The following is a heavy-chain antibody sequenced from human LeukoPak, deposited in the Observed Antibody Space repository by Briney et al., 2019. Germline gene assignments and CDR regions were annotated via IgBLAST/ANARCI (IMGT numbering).Heavy chain of an antibody. CDR1: GFTFSSYA. CDR3: AKVQTTVVSPPDS. J-gene: IGHJ4*02. V-gene: IGHV3-23*01. Sequence: GGSLRLSCAASGFTFSSYAMSWVRQAPGKGLEWVSTISATGGSTFYADSVKGRFTISRDNSKDTLYLQINSLRAEDTAVYLCAKVQTTVVSPPDSWGQGTLVTVSS. CDR2: ISATGGST. D-gene: IGHD4-23*01.